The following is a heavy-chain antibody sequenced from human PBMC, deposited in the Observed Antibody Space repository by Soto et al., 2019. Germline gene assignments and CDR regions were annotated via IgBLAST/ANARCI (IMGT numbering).Heavy chain of an antibody. D-gene: IGHD4-4*01. CDR1: GGSISSGYY. V-gene: IGHV4-38-2*01. J-gene: IGHJ4*02. Sequence: SETLSLTCAVSGGSISSGYYWAWIRQPPGKGLEWIGSIYHSGTTYYNPSLKSRVTISVDTSKNQFSLKLSSVTAADTAVYYCARGQFYYFDYWGQGTLVTVSS. CDR2: IYHSGTT. CDR3: ARGQFYYFDY.